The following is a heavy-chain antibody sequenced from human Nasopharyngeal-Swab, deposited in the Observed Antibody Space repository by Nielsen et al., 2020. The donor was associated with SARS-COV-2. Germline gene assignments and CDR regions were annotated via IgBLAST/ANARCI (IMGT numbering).Heavy chain of an antibody. Sequence: GSLKISCTASGFTFGDYAMSWVRQAPGKGLEWVGFIRSKAYGGTTEYAASVKGRFTISRDDSKSIAYLQMNSLKTEDTAVYYCTRGRSYYDSSGYLDYWGQGTLVTVSS. V-gene: IGHV3-49*04. CDR3: TRGRSYYDSSGYLDY. D-gene: IGHD3-22*01. CDR2: IRSKAYGGTT. J-gene: IGHJ4*02. CDR1: GFTFGDYA.